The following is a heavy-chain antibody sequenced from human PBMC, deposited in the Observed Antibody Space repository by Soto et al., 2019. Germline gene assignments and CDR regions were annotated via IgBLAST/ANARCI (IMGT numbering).Heavy chain of an antibody. V-gene: IGHV3-23*01. Sequence: EVQLLESGGGLVQPGGSLRLSCAASGFTFSSYAMSWVRQAPGKGLEWVSAISGGAGSTYYADSVKGRVTISRDNSKNTLYLQMNSLRAEDTAVYYCAKVSLGATTITDYYYYGLDVWGQGTTVTVSS. CDR1: GFTFSSYA. CDR3: AKVSLGATTITDYYYYGLDV. J-gene: IGHJ6*02. D-gene: IGHD1-26*01. CDR2: ISGGAGST.